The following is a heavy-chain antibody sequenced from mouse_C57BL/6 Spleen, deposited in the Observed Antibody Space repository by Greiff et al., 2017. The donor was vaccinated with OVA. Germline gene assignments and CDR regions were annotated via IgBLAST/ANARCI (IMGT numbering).Heavy chain of an antibody. CDR3: ARWGWDEFAY. V-gene: IGHV1-82*01. J-gene: IGHJ3*01. D-gene: IGHD4-1*01. Sequence: QVQLKQSGPELVKPGASVKISCKASGYAFSSSWMNWVKQRPGKGLEWIGRIYPGDGDTNYNGKFKGKATLTADKSSSTAYMQLSSLTSEDSAVYFCARWGWDEFAYWGQGTLVTVSA. CDR2: IYPGDGDT. CDR1: GYAFSSSW.